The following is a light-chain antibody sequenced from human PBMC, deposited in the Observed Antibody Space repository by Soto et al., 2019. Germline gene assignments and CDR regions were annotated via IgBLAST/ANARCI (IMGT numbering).Light chain of an antibody. Sequence: EIVLTQSPGTLSLSPGERATLSCRASQSVSSNYLAWYQQKTGQTPRLLIYIATSRAPGIPDRFSGSGSGTPYTLIISRVEPEDFAVYYCQQYGSSPWTFGQGTKVEIK. CDR1: QSVSSNY. V-gene: IGKV3-20*01. CDR2: IAT. J-gene: IGKJ1*01. CDR3: QQYGSSPWT.